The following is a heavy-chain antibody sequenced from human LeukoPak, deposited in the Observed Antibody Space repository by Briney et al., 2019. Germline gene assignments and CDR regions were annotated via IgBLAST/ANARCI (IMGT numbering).Heavy chain of an antibody. V-gene: IGHV4-4*08. J-gene: IGHJ4*02. CDR3: ARERPLVGAYYFDY. CDR2: IYTSGSP. CDR1: GGSISSYS. D-gene: IGHD1-26*01. Sequence: KPSETLSLTCTVSGGSISSYSWSWMRQPPGKTLEWIGRIYTSGSPDYNPSLKSRVTISLDTSKNQFSLKLTSVTAADTAVYYCARERPLVGAYYFDYWGQGTLVTVSS.